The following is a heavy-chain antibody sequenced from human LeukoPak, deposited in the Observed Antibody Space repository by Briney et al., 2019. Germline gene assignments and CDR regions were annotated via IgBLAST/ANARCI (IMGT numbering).Heavy chain of an antibody. J-gene: IGHJ3*02. CDR1: GFTFSSYG. V-gene: IGHV3-33*01. D-gene: IGHD3-22*01. CDR2: IWYDGSNK. CDR3: ARDPYYDSSGPAFDI. Sequence: SGRSLRLSCAASGFTFSSYGMDWVRQARGKGLEWVAAIWYDGSNKYYADSVKGRFTSSRHNSKNTLYLQMNSLRAEDTAVYYCARDPYYDSSGPAFDIWGQGTMVTVSS.